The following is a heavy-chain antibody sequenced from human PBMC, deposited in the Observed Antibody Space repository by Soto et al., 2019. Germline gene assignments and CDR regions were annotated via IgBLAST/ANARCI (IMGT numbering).Heavy chain of an antibody. CDR1: GGSISSGGYS. CDR3: ARVPSP. V-gene: IGHV4-30-2*01. J-gene: IGHJ5*02. CDR2: IYHSGST. Sequence: SETLSLTCAVSGGSISSGGYSWSWIRQPPGKGLEWIGYIYHSGSTHYNPSLKNRVTISVDRSKNQFSLKLSSVTAADTAVYYCARVPSPWGQGTLVTVSS.